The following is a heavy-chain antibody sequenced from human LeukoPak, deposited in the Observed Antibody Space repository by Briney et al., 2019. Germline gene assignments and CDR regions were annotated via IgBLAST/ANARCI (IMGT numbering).Heavy chain of an antibody. V-gene: IGHV1-2*02. CDR1: GYTFTGYY. D-gene: IGHD3-3*01. CDR3: ARVRSELRFLEWFSY. CDR2: INPNSGGT. Sequence: ASVKVSCKASGYTFTGYYMHWMRQAPGQGLEWMGWINPNSGGTNYAQKFQGRVTMTRDTSISTAYMELSRLRSDDTAVYYCARVRSELRFLEWFSYWGQGTLVTVSS. J-gene: IGHJ4*02.